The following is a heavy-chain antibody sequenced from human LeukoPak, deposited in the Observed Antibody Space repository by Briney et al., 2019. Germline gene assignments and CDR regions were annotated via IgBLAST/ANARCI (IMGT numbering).Heavy chain of an antibody. Sequence: SQTLSLTCAVSGGSISSGGYSWSWIRQPPGKGLEWIGYIYHSGSTYYNPSLKSRVTMSVDTSKNQFSLKLSSVTAADTAVYYCARDLHGPLVAYYYYYYMDVWGKGTTVTVSS. CDR2: IYHSGST. J-gene: IGHJ6*03. CDR1: GGSISSGGYS. V-gene: IGHV4-30-2*01. CDR3: ARDLHGPLVAYYYYYYMDV. D-gene: IGHD6-6*01.